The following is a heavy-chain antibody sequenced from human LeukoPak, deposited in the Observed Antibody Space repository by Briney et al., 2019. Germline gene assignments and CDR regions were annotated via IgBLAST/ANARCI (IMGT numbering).Heavy chain of an antibody. J-gene: IGHJ1*01. Sequence: PGGSLRLSCAVSGCIFSDHYIDWVRQAPGKGLEWVSAISGSGGSTYYADSVKGRFTISRDNSKNTLYLQMNSLRAEDTAVYYCAKDRYCSSTSCYNSREYFQRWGQGTLVTVSS. CDR2: ISGSGGST. CDR3: AKDRYCSSTSCYNSREYFQR. V-gene: IGHV3-23*01. CDR1: GCIFSDHY. D-gene: IGHD2-2*02.